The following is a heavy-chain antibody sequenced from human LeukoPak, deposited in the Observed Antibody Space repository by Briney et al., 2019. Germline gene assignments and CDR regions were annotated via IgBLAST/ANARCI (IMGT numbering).Heavy chain of an antibody. CDR2: ISDGGGDT. Sequence: GGSLRLSCAASGFTFSRYAMSWVRQAPGRGLERVAAISDGGGDTHYADSVKGRFTISKDNSKNTLYLQMNSLRVEDTAIYYCAKAWSWLFDYFDYWGQGTLVTVSS. D-gene: IGHD3-22*01. J-gene: IGHJ4*02. CDR1: GFTFSRYA. CDR3: AKAWSWLFDYFDY. V-gene: IGHV3-23*01.